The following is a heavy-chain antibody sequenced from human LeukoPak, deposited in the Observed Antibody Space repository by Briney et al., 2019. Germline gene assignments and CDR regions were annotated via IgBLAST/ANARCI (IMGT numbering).Heavy chain of an antibody. CDR1: GFTFSSYW. V-gene: IGHV3-7*04. CDR3: ARPAIAGDFDY. CDR2: IKQDGSDT. Sequence: GGSLRLSCAASGFTFSSYWMSWVRQAPGKGLEWVANIKQDGSDTYYLDSVKGRFSISRENTKNSLYLQMDSLRAEDTAVYYCARPAIAGDFDYWGQGTLVTVSS. J-gene: IGHJ4*02. D-gene: IGHD6-13*01.